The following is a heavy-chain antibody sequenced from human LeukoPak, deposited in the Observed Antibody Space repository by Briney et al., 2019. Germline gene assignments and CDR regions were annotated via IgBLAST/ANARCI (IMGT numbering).Heavy chain of an antibody. J-gene: IGHJ4*02. CDR1: GGSFSPYY. V-gene: IGHV4-34*01. CDR3: ARGGFYCGGDCYVDY. CDR2: INHSGST. Sequence: SETLSLTFAFYGGSFSPYYWSWIRQPPGKGLEWIGEINHSGSTNYNPSIKSRGTISVDTSKNQFSLRLSSGTDADTVVYYCARGGFYCGGDCYVDYWGQGTLVTVSS. D-gene: IGHD2-21*02.